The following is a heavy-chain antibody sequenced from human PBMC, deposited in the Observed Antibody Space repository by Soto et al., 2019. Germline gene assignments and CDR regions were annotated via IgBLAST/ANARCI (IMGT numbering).Heavy chain of an antibody. V-gene: IGHV1-3*01. Sequence: ASVKVSCKASGYTFTSYAMHWVRQAPGQRLEWMGWINAGNGNTKYAQKLQGRVTMTRDTSASTAYMELRSLRSDDTAVYYCARDLVEDYYYGMDVWGQGTTVTVSS. CDR2: INAGNGNT. J-gene: IGHJ6*02. D-gene: IGHD1-26*01. CDR1: GYTFTSYA. CDR3: ARDLVEDYYYGMDV.